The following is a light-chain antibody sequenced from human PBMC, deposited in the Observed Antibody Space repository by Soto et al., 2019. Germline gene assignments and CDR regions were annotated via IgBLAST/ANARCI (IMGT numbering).Light chain of an antibody. Sequence: DIQMTQSPSYLSASVGDRVTITCRTSHSFSIYLNWYQQNPGKAPKLLIYAASSLGSGVPSRFSGSGSGTDFTLIISSLQPEDIATYYCQQSYSTPWTFGQGTKVEIK. J-gene: IGKJ1*01. V-gene: IGKV1-39*01. CDR3: QQSYSTPWT. CDR1: HSFSIY. CDR2: AAS.